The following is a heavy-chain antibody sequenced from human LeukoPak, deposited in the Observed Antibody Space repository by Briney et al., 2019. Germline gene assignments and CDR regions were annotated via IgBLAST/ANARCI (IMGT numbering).Heavy chain of an antibody. J-gene: IGHJ4*02. CDR3: AREGLAAAGILYFDY. CDR1: GYTFTGYY. D-gene: IGHD6-13*01. Sequence: ASGKVSCKASGYTFTGYYMHWVRQAPGQGLELMGIINPSGGSTSYAQKFQGRVTMTRDTSTSTVYMELSSLRSEDTAVYYCAREGLAAAGILYFDYWGQGTLVTVSS. V-gene: IGHV1-46*01. CDR2: INPSGGST.